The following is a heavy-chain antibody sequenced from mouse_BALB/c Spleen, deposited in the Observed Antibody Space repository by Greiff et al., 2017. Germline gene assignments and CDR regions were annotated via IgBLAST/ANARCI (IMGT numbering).Heavy chain of an antibody. D-gene: IGHD2-14*01. V-gene: IGHV5-17*02. CDR2: ISSGSSTI. CDR1: GFTFSSFG. J-gene: IGHJ1*01. Sequence: EVQLVESGGGLVQPGGSRKLSCAASGFTFSSFGMHWVRQAPEKGLEWVAYISSGSSTIYYADTVKGLFTISRDNPKNTLFLQMTSLRSEDTAMYYCARDYRYDGYFDVWGAGTTVTVSS. CDR3: ARDYRYDGYFDV.